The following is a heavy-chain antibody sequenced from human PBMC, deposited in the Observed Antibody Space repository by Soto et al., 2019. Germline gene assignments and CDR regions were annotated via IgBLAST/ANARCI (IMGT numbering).Heavy chain of an antibody. Sequence: SGPTLVNPTQTLTLTCTFSGFSLSTSGMCVSWIRRPPWKALEWLALIDWDDDKYYSTSLKTRLTISKDTSKNQVVLTMTNMDPVDTATYYCARSRRIAARGLDWFDPWGQGTLVTVSS. J-gene: IGHJ5*02. V-gene: IGHV2-70*01. D-gene: IGHD6-6*01. CDR2: IDWDDDK. CDR3: ARSRRIAARGLDWFDP. CDR1: GFSLSTSGMC.